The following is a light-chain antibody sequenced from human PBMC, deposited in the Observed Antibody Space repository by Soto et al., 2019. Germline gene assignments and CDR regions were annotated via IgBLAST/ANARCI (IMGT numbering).Light chain of an antibody. CDR2: GNS. V-gene: IGLV1-40*01. Sequence: QSVLTQPPSVSGAPGQRVIISCTGSSSNIGAGYDVHWYQQLPGTAPKLLIYGNSNRPSGVPDRFSGSKSGTSASLAITGLLAEDEADYYCQSYDSSLSVYVFGTGTKVTVL. CDR1: SSNIGAGYD. J-gene: IGLJ1*01. CDR3: QSYDSSLSVYV.